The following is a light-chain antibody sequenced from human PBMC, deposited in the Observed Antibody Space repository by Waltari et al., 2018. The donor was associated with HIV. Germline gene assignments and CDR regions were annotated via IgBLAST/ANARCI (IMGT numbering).Light chain of an antibody. CDR1: QSVSSF. J-gene: IGKJ1*01. CDR3: HQRSHWPRT. Sequence: EVVLTQSPATLSLSPGERATLSCRASQSVSSFLAWYQQKPGQAPRLLIYDASNRATGIPARFSGSGSGTDFTLTISSLEPEDFAVYYCHQRSHWPRTFGPGTKVEIK. CDR2: DAS. V-gene: IGKV3-11*01.